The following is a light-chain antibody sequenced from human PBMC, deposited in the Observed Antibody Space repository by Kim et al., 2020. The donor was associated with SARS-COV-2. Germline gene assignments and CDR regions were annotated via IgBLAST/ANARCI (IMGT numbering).Light chain of an antibody. CDR2: ANN. J-gene: IGLJ3*02. Sequence: QRVTIPCTVSSSNIGAGYDVHWYQQWPGTAPRLLIYANNNRPSGVPDRFSGSKSGTSASLAITGLQAEDEAVYYFQSSDSSLSGVFGGGTQLTV. CDR3: QSSDSSLSGV. CDR1: SSNIGAGYD. V-gene: IGLV1-40*01.